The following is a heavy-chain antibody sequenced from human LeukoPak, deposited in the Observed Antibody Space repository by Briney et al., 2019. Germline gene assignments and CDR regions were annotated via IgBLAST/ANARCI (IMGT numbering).Heavy chain of an antibody. CDR3: ARDWIDRGTFDP. D-gene: IGHD2-2*03. Sequence: GASVKVSCKASGGTFSSYAISWVRQAPGKGLEWVSAISGSGGSTYYADSVKGRFTISRDNAKNTVYLQMNSLRAEDTAVYYCARDWIDRGTFDPWGQGTLVTVSS. CDR1: GGTFSSYA. J-gene: IGHJ5*02. CDR2: ISGSGGST. V-gene: IGHV3-23*01.